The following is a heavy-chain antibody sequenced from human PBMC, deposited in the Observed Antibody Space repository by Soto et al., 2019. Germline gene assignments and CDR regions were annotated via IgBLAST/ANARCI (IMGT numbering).Heavy chain of an antibody. D-gene: IGHD3-3*01. CDR3: ASTFSPYYYYGMDV. Sequence: GESLKISCKGSGYSFTSYWISWVRQMPGKGLEWMGRIDPSDSYTNYSPSFQGHVTISADKSISTAYLQWSSLKASDTAMYYCASTFSPYYYYGMDVWGQGTTVTVSS. CDR2: IDPSDSYT. J-gene: IGHJ6*02. CDR1: GYSFTSYW. V-gene: IGHV5-10-1*01.